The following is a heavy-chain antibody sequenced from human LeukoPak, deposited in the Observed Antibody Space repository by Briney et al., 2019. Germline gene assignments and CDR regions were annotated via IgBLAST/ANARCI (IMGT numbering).Heavy chain of an antibody. CDR1: GFTFSDYY. V-gene: IGHV3-11*06. Sequence: GGSLRLSCAASGFTFSDYYMSWIRQAPGEGLEWVSYISSSGSYTNADSVKGRFTISRDNAKKSLYLQMNSLRAEDTAVYYCARDSPGYLAYDSWGQGTLVTVSS. CDR2: ISSSGSYT. CDR3: ARDSPGYLAYDS. J-gene: IGHJ4*02. D-gene: IGHD1-1*01.